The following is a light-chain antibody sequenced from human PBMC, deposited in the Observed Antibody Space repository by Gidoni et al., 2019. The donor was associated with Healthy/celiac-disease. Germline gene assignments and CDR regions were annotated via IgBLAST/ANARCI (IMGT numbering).Light chain of an antibody. J-gene: IGKJ2*01. CDR3: QQYDNLPPYT. V-gene: IGKV1-33*01. Sequence: DIQMTQSPSSLSASVGDRVTITCQASQDISNYLNWYQQKPGKAPKLMIYDASNLETVVPSRFSGSGSGTDFTFTIRSLQPEDIATYYCQQYDNLPPYTFGQGTKLEIK. CDR2: DAS. CDR1: QDISNY.